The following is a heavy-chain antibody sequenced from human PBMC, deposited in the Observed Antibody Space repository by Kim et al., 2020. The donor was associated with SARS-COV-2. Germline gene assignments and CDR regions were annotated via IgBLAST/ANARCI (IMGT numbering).Heavy chain of an antibody. CDR3: ARGYYYGSGSYLEY. D-gene: IGHD3-10*01. V-gene: IGHV3-30*07. Sequence: DAVKGRFTISRDNTKNTPYMKVNSMRAEDTAVYFSARGYYYGSGSYLEYWGQGTLVTVSS. J-gene: IGHJ4*02.